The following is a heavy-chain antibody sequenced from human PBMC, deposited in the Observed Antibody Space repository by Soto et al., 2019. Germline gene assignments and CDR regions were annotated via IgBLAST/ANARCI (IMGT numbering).Heavy chain of an antibody. V-gene: IGHV3-21*01. CDR3: ARDRSEEQWTPYYYYGMDV. CDR1: GFTFSSYS. D-gene: IGHD6-19*01. CDR2: ISSSSSYI. Sequence: LRLSCAASGFTFSSYSMNWVRQAPGKGLEWVSSISSSSSYIYYADSVKGRFTISRDNAKNSLYLQMNSLRAEDTAVYYCARDRSEEQWTPYYYYGMDVWGQGTTVTVSS. J-gene: IGHJ6*02.